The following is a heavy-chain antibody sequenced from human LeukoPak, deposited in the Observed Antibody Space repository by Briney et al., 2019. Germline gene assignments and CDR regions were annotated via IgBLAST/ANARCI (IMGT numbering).Heavy chain of an antibody. Sequence: SETLSLTCSVGGASLYSGEYYWAWIRQPPGQSLEYIGAVYYSGVTFDNPSLSGRITMSVDTSKNQFSLNLASVTATDTAIYYCAQLGVFGSDNYFEYWGQGILVIVSS. CDR2: VYYSGVT. D-gene: IGHD3-10*01. J-gene: IGHJ4*01. V-gene: IGHV4-39*01. CDR3: AQLGVFGSDNYFEY. CDR1: GASLYSGEYY.